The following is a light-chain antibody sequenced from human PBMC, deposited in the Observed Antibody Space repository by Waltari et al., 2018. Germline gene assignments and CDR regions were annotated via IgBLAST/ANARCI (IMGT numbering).Light chain of an antibody. CDR1: QDIVRW. Sequence: DIQMTQSPTSVSASVGDRVTITCRASQDIVRWLAWYQHKPGKAPKLLISETSGLESGVPSRFSGRGSGTDFTLTISSLQPEDFATYYCQQADRLPLTFGGGTKVEIK. V-gene: IGKV1-12*01. CDR2: ETS. J-gene: IGKJ4*01. CDR3: QQADRLPLT.